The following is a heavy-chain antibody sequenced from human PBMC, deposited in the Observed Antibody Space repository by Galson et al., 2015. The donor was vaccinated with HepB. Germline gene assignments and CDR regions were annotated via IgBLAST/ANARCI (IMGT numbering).Heavy chain of an antibody. CDR3: ATVGHIAVAVLDY. D-gene: IGHD6-19*01. Sequence: SVKVSCKVSGYTLTELSMHWVRQAPGKGLEWMGGFDPEDGETIYAQKFQGRVTMTEDTSTDTAYMELSSLRSEDTAVYYCATVGHIAVAVLDYWGQGTLVTVSS. V-gene: IGHV1-24*01. CDR2: FDPEDGET. J-gene: IGHJ4*02. CDR1: GYTLTELS.